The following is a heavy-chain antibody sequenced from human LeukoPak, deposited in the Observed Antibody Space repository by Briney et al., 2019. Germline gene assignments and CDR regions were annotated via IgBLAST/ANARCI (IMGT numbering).Heavy chain of an antibody. CDR2: ILSKTDGGTT. CDR3: VRSLPGQWPFDK. D-gene: IGHD6-19*01. Sequence: GGSLRLSCAASGFTFNKAWMTWVRQAPGKGLEWVGRILSKTDGGTTDYAAPVKGRFTISRDDSKSTMFLQMNSLRAEDTAVYYCVRSLPGQWPFDKWGQGTLVTVSS. CDR1: GFTFNKAW. V-gene: IGHV3-15*01. J-gene: IGHJ4*02.